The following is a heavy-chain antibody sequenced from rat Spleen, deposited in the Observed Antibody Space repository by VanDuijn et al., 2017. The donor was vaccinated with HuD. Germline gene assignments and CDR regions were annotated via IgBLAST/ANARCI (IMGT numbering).Heavy chain of an antibody. CDR2: ISYEGSGS. D-gene: IGHD1-1*01. CDR3: TLTPGGVMDA. V-gene: IGHV5-22*01. Sequence: EVQLVESGGGLVQPGRSLKLSCAASGFTFSDYYMAWVRQAPKKGLEWVASISYEGSGSYYGDSVKGRFTVSRDNAKSTLYLQMDSLRSEDTATYYCTLTPGGVMDAWGQGASVTVSS. CDR1: GFTFSDYY. J-gene: IGHJ4*01.